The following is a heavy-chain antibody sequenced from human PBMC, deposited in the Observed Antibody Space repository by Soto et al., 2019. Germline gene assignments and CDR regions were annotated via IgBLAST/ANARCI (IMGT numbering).Heavy chain of an antibody. V-gene: IGHV4-31*03. Sequence: PSETLSLTCTVSGGSISSGGYYWSWIRQHPGKGLEWIGYIYYSGSTYYNPSLKSRVTISVDTSKNQLSLKLSSVTAADTAVYYCARDNSGSYDYWGQGTLVTVSS. CDR1: GGSISSGGYY. D-gene: IGHD1-26*01. CDR3: ARDNSGSYDY. CDR2: IYYSGST. J-gene: IGHJ4*02.